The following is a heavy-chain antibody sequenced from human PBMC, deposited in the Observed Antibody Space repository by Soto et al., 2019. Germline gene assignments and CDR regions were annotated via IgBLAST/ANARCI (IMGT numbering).Heavy chain of an antibody. CDR1: GYTFTSYA. Sequence: ASVKVSCKASGYTFTSYAMHWVRQAPGQRLEWMGWINADNGNTKYSQKLQGRVTMTTDTSASTAYMELRSLRSDDTAVYYCARGGGIVVVTAPYDHWGQGTLVTVSS. CDR3: ARGGGIVVVTAPYDH. CDR2: INADNGNT. D-gene: IGHD2-21*02. J-gene: IGHJ4*02. V-gene: IGHV1-3*01.